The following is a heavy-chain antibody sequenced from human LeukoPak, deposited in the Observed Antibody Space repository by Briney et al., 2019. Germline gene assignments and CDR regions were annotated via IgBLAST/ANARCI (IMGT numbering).Heavy chain of an antibody. CDR1: GYTFTSYG. D-gene: IGHD5-18*01. CDR2: ISAFNGNT. J-gene: IGHJ5*02. Sequence: ASVKVSCKASGYTFTSYGISWVRQAPGQGLEWMEWISAFNGNTNYGQKLQGRVTMTTDTSTSTAYMELRSLRSDDTAVYYCARDQFPWIQLWLRSGWFDPWGQGTLVTVSS. V-gene: IGHV1-18*01. CDR3: ARDQFPWIQLWLRSGWFDP.